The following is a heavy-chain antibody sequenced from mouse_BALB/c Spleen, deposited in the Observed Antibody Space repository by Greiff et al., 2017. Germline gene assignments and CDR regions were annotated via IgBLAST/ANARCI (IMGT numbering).Heavy chain of an antibody. Sequence: QVQLQQSGAELVMPGASVKMSCKASGYTFTDYWMHWVKQRPGQGLEWIGAIDTSDSYTSYNQKFKGKATLTVDESSSTAYMQLSSLTSEDSAVYYCARSMDYWGQGTSVTVSS. CDR2: IDTSDSYT. CDR3: ARSMDY. V-gene: IGHV1-69*01. CDR1: GYTFTDYW. J-gene: IGHJ4*01.